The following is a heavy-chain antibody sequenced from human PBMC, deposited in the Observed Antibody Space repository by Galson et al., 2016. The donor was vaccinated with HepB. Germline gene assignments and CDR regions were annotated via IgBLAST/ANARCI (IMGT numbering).Heavy chain of an antibody. CDR1: GFTFSTYD. J-gene: IGHJ4*02. D-gene: IGHD5-18*01. CDR2: ISYDGDTK. CDR3: ASDPRQWQRGYNYGFEY. Sequence: SLRLSCAASGFTFSTYDMHWVRQAPGKGLEWVAVISYDGDTKYHADSVKGRFTISRDNSKNTLYLQMHRLRFEDTAVYYCASDPRQWQRGYNYGFEYWGQGTLVSVSS. V-gene: IGHV3-30*03.